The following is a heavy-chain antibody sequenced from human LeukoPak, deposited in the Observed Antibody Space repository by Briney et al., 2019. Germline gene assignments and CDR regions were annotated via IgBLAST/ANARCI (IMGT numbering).Heavy chain of an antibody. D-gene: IGHD2-2*01. CDR2: INPNSGGT. CDR3: ARDDGYCSSTSCTVGFDP. V-gene: IGHV1-2*02. J-gene: IGHJ5*02. CDR1: GYTLTGYY. Sequence: ASVKVSCKASGYTLTGYYMHWVRQAPGQGLEWMGWINPNSGGTNYAQKFQGRVTMTRDTSISTAYMELSRLRPDDTAVYYCARDDGYCSSTSCTVGFDPWGQGTLVTVSS.